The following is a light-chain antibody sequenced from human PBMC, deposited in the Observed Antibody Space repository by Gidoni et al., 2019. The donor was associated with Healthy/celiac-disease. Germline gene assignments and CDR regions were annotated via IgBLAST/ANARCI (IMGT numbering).Light chain of an antibody. CDR3: QQSYSTPWT. CDR1: QSISSY. CDR2: AAS. V-gene: IGKV1-39*01. J-gene: IGKJ1*01. Sequence: DIQMTQSPSSLSASVGDRVTITCRASQSISSYLNWYQHKPGKAPKLLIYAASSLQSGVPSRFSGSGAGTDFTLTISSLQPEDFATYYCQQSYSTPWTFXQXTKVXIK.